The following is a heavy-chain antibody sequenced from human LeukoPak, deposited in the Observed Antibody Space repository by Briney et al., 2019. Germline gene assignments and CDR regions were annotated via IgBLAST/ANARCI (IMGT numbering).Heavy chain of an antibody. CDR2: VSGSGGST. V-gene: IGHV3-23*01. J-gene: IGHJ4*02. CDR3: AKDLTPNTNDWNGRLDY. Sequence: GSLRLSCEVSGFTFSSYAMSWVRQAPGKGLEWVSFVSGSGGSTYYADFVKGRFIISRDNSKNTLYLQMSGLRAEDTAVYYCAKDLTPNTNDWNGRLDYWGQGALVTVSS. D-gene: IGHD1-1*01. CDR1: GFTFSSYA.